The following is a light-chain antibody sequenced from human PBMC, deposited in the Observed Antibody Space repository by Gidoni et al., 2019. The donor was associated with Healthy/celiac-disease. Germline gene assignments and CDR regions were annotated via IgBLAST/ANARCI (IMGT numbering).Light chain of an antibody. CDR1: QSINSY. V-gene: IGKV1-39*01. J-gene: IGKJ3*01. Sequence: IQMTQSPSSLSASVGDRVTITSRASQSINSYLNWYHQKPETAPKLLIYAASSLQSGVPSTFSGSGAGTDYTITISSLQPADVATYYCQQRYSTPSVTFGPGTKVEIK. CDR2: AAS. CDR3: QQRYSTPSVT.